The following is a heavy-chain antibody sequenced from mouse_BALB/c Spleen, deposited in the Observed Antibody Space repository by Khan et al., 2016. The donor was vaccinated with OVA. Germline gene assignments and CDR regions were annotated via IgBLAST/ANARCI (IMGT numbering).Heavy chain of an antibody. V-gene: IGHV3-2*02. CDR1: GYSITSDYA. J-gene: IGHJ2*01. CDR3: ARISGGDFDY. CDR2: ISYSGNT. Sequence: EVQLQESGPGLVKPSQSLSLTCTVTGYSITSDYAWNWIRQFPGNELEWMGFISYSGNTNYNPSLKSRISITRDTSENQFFLQLNSMTTEDTATYYCARISGGDFDYWGQGTTLTVSS. D-gene: IGHD4-1*01.